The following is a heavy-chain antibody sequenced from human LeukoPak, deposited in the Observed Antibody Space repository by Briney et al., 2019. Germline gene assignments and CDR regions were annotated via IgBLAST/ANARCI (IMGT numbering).Heavy chain of an antibody. CDR1: GFTFSSYS. D-gene: IGHD3-22*01. CDR3: ARDLRDYFDSSGYHSWPYAFDI. V-gene: IGHV3-21*01. J-gene: IGHJ3*02. CDR2: ISSSSSYI. Sequence: GGSLRLSCAASGFTFSSYSMNWVRQAPGKGLEWVSSISSSSSYIYYADSVKGRFTISRDNAKNSLYLQMNSLRAEDTAVYYCARDLRDYFDSSGYHSWPYAFDIWGQGTMVTVSS.